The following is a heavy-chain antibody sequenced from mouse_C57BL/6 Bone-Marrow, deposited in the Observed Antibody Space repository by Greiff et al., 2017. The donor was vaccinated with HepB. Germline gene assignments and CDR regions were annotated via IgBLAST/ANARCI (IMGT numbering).Heavy chain of an antibody. CDR3: ARCLRWGYLYYYAMDY. CDR2: INPSSGYT. D-gene: IGHD2-2*01. V-gene: IGHV1-4*01. Sequence: QVQLKESGAELARPGASVKMSCKASGYTFTSYTMHWVKQRPGQGLEWLGYINPSSGYTKYNQKFKDKATLTADKSSSTAYMQLSSLTSEDSAVYYCARCLRWGYLYYYAMDYWGQGTSVTVSS. J-gene: IGHJ4*01. CDR1: GYTFTSYT.